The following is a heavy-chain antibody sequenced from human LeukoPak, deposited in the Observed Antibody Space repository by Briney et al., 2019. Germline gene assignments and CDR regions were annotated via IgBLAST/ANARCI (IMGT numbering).Heavy chain of an antibody. CDR2: VHYSGNT. Sequence: SETLSLTCTVSGGSISISSSYWGWIRQPPGKGLEWVGSVHYSGNTFYNPSLKSRVTISLDTSKNHFPLKVHSVTAADTAVYYCAREDDTIADNTFDIWGQGTVVTVS. CDR3: AREDDTIADNTFDI. CDR1: GGSISISSSY. D-gene: IGHD6-13*01. J-gene: IGHJ3*02. V-gene: IGHV4-39*06.